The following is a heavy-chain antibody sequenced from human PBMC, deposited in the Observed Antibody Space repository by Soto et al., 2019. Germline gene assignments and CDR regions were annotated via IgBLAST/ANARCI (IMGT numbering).Heavy chain of an antibody. D-gene: IGHD3-10*01. CDR2: INPANSNT. J-gene: IGHJ5*02. CDR3: AVVFYYYGSGSDS. Sequence: QVQLVQSGAEVKKPGASVKVPCKASGYNFTDYALHWVRQAPGQGLEWMGWINPANSNTKYSQKFQGRVTISSDTSANTAYMELRSLTSEDTAVYYCAVVFYYYGSGSDSWGQGTLVIASS. CDR1: GYNFTDYA. V-gene: IGHV1-3*01.